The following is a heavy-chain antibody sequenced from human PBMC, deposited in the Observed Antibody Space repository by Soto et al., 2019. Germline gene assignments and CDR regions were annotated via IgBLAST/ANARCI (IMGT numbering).Heavy chain of an antibody. CDR2: ISSSSSYI. CDR3: ARDFYGSGRDFDY. CDR1: GFTFSSYS. D-gene: IGHD3-10*01. V-gene: IGHV3-21*01. J-gene: IGHJ4*02. Sequence: LRLSCAASGFTFSSYSMNWVRQAPGKGLEWVSSISSSSSYIYYADSVKGRFTISRDNAKNSLYLQMNSLRAEDTAVYYCARDFYGSGRDFDYWGQGTLVTVSS.